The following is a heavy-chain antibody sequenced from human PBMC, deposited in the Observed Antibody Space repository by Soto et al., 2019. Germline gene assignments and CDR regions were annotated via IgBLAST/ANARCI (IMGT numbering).Heavy chain of an antibody. D-gene: IGHD3-10*01. CDR1: GFTFSSYA. CDR2: ISGSGGST. V-gene: IGHV3-23*01. J-gene: IGHJ3*02. Sequence: GGSLRLSCAASGFTFSSYAMSWVRQAPGKGLKWVSAISGSGGSTYYADSVKGRFTISRDNSKNTLYLQMNSLRAEDTAVYYCAKALSGGAKKTPSDAFDIWGQGTMVTVSS. CDR3: AKALSGGAKKTPSDAFDI.